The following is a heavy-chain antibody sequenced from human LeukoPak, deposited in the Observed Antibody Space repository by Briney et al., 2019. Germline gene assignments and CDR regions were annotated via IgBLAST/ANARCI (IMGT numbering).Heavy chain of an antibody. CDR1: GYTFTGYF. CDR2: INPNSGGT. CDR3: ARVFNYYDTSGYYT. D-gene: IGHD3-22*01. V-gene: IGHV1-2*02. J-gene: IGHJ5*02. Sequence: ASVKVSCKASGYTFTGYFLHRVRQAPGQGLEWMGWINPNSGGTTFAQKFQGRVTMTRDTSISTAYMELSRLRSDDTAVYYCARVFNYYDTSGYYTWGQGTLVTVSS.